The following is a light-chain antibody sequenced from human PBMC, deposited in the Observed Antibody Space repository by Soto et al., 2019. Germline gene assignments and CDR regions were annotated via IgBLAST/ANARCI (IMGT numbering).Light chain of an antibody. CDR1: QSISSW. CDR2: KAS. Sequence: DIQMTQSPSTLSASEGDRVTITCRASQSISSWLAWYQQKPGKAPKLLIQKASSLDGGVPSRFSGSGSGTEFTLTISSLQPDDFASYYCQQYNTYPYTFGQGTKLEIK. V-gene: IGKV1-5*03. J-gene: IGKJ2*01. CDR3: QQYNTYPYT.